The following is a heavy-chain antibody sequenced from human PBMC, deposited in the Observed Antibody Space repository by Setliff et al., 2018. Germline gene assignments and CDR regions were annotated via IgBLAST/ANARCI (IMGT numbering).Heavy chain of an antibody. CDR1: GASISSYY. J-gene: IGHJ4*02. CDR3: ARHRRDSSGNYFVGLYYFDY. CDR2: IYYGGTT. V-gene: IGHV4-59*08. D-gene: IGHD3-22*01. Sequence: SETLSLTCTVSGASISSYYWSWVRQPPGKGLEWIGYIYYGGTTNYNPSLKSRVSISLDTSKSQFSLRLSSLTAADTAAYYCARHRRDSSGNYFVGLYYFDYWGQGTPVTVSS.